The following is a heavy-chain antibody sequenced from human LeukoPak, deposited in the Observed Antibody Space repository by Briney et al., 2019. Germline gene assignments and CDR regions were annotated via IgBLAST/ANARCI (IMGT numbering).Heavy chain of an antibody. Sequence: ASVKVSCKASGYTFTSYAMHWVRQAPGQRLEWMGWINAGNGNTKYSQKFQGRVTITRDTSASTAYMELGSLRSEDTAVYYCARRARIPRNYFDYWGQGTLVTVSS. D-gene: IGHD2-2*02. CDR3: ARRARIPRNYFDY. CDR1: GYTFTSYA. CDR2: INAGNGNT. V-gene: IGHV1-3*01. J-gene: IGHJ4*02.